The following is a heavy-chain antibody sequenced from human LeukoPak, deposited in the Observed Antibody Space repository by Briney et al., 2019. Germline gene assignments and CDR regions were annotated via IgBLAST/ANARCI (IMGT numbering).Heavy chain of an antibody. CDR1: GFSFSTYY. CDR3: ASSGSHYAILS. Sequence: GGSLRLSCAASGFSFSTYYVNWVRQAPGKGLEWVSYISSSSSYTNYADSVKGRFTISRDNAKNSLYLQMNSLRAEDTAVYYCASSGSHYAILSWGQGTLVTVSS. D-gene: IGHD3-10*01. J-gene: IGHJ4*02. CDR2: ISSSSSYT. V-gene: IGHV3-11*03.